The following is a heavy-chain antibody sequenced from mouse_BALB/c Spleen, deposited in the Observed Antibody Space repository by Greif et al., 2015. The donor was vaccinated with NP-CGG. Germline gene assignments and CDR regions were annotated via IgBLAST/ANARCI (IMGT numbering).Heavy chain of an antibody. Sequence: EVKLMESGGGLVQPGGSLRLSCATSGFTFSDFYMEWVRQPPGKRLEWIAASRNKANDYTTEYSASVKGRSIVSRDTSQCILYLQMNALRAEDTAIYYCARDYYGSSYWYFDVWGAGTTVTVSS. J-gene: IGHJ1*01. CDR3: ARDYYGSSYWYFDV. CDR1: GFTFSDFY. D-gene: IGHD1-1*01. V-gene: IGHV7-1*02. CDR2: SRNKANDYTT.